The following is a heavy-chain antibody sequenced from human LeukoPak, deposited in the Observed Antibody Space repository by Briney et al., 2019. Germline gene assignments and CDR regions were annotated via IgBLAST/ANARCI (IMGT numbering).Heavy chain of an antibody. Sequence: GGSLRLSCAASGFTFSSYAMSWVRQAPGKGLEWVSSISDSGGNTYYADSVKGRFTISRDKSKNTLYLQMNSLRVEDTAVYYCARDGRDNSGYETGAFDIWGQGRMVTVSS. CDR1: GFTFSSYA. CDR3: ARDGRDNSGYETGAFDI. V-gene: IGHV3-23*01. CDR2: ISDSGGNT. D-gene: IGHD5-12*01. J-gene: IGHJ3*02.